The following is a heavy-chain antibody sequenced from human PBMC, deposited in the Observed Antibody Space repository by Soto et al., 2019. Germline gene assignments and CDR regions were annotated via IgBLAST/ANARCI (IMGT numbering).Heavy chain of an antibody. V-gene: IGHV3-30*03. Sequence: GGSLRLSCAASGFTFSSYGMHWVRQAPGKGLEWVAVISYDGSNKYYADSVKGRFTISRDNAKNSLYLQMTSLRADDTAVYYCARELDVAARPGSQRLDHWGQGTLVTVSS. CDR2: ISYDGSNK. CDR3: ARELDVAARPGSQRLDH. D-gene: IGHD6-6*01. CDR1: GFTFSSYG. J-gene: IGHJ4*02.